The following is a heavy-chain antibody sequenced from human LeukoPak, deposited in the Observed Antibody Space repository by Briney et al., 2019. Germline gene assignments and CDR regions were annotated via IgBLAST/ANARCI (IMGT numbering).Heavy chain of an antibody. V-gene: IGHV1-18*01. CDR3: ARDREAYYYDSSGYYPDY. J-gene: IGHJ4*02. CDR2: ISAYNGNT. CDR1: GYTFTNYA. D-gene: IGHD3-22*01. Sequence: ASVKVSCKASGYTFTNYAISWVRQAPGQGLEWMGWISAYNGNTNYAQKLQGRVTMTTDTSTSTAYMELRSLRSDDTAVYYCARDREAYYYDSSGYYPDYWGQGTLVTVSS.